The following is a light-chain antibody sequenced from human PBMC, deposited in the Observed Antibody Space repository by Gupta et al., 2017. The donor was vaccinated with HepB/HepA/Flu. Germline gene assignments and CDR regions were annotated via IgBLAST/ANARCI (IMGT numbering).Light chain of an antibody. CDR3: SSWDSSLRAQV. CDR2: RTD. CDR1: SNNVGNEG. Sequence: QAGLTQPPSVSKGLGQTATLTCTGDSNNVGNEGAVWLQQHQGQPPKLRSYRTDNRPSGISERFSASRSGNTASLTITELQPEDEADYFCSSWDSSLRAQVFGTGTKVSVL. V-gene: IGLV10-54*04. J-gene: IGLJ1*01.